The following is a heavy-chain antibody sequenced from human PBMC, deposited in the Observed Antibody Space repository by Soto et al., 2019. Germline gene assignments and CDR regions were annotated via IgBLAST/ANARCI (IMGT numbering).Heavy chain of an antibody. V-gene: IGHV1-2*04. CDR1: GYTFTGYY. CDR2: INPNSGGT. D-gene: IGHD6-13*01. CDR3: ASGLIAATNNLTTYYYYGMDV. Sequence: ASVKVSCKASGYTFTGYYMHWVRQAPGQGLEWMGWINPNSGGTNYAQKFQGWVTMTRDTSISTAYMELSRLRSDDTAVYYCASGLIAATNNLTTYYYYGMDVWGQGTTVTVSS. J-gene: IGHJ6*02.